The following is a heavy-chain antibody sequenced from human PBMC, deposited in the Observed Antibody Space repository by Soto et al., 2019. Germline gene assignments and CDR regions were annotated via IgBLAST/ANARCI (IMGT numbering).Heavy chain of an antibody. CDR2: VYYSESA. CDR1: GGSIRSSDYY. V-gene: IGHV4-30-4*01. Sequence: QVQLQESGPGLVKPSQTLSLTCTVSGGSIRSSDYYWSWIRQPPGKGLEWIGYVYYSESAYYNPYLQRRGFLSIDTSKNQFSLKLSSVTAADTAVYYCARVILTATGTSGFDSWGQGTLVTVSS. D-gene: IGHD6-13*01. CDR3: ARVILTATGTSGFDS. J-gene: IGHJ4*02.